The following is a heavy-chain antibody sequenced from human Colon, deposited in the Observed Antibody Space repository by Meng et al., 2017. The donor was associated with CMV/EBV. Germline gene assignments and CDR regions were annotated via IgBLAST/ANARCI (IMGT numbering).Heavy chain of an antibody. D-gene: IGHD2-2*01. V-gene: IGHV3-23*01. CDR3: AKEGMPASIPYFDT. Sequence: GESLKISCAASGFTFSNYAISWVRQAPGKGLEWVSGISGSGRNTYYLDSVRGRFTIPRDNSKRTVFLQMNSLRAGDTAVYYCAKEGMPASIPYFDTWGQGTLVTVSS. CDR2: ISGSGRNT. J-gene: IGHJ4*02. CDR1: GFTFSNYA.